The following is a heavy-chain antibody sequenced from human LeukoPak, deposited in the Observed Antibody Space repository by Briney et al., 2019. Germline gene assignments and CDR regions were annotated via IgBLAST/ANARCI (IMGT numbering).Heavy chain of an antibody. CDR1: GYTFTSYG. V-gene: IGHV1-18*01. D-gene: IGHD2-2*01. CDR3: ARARRYCSSTSCYHALGY. Sequence: ASVKVSCKASGYTFTSYGISWVRQAPGQGLEWMGWISAYNGNTNYAQKLQGRVTMTTDTSTSTAYMELRSLRSDDTAVYYCARARRYCSSTSCYHALGYWGQGTLVTVSS. J-gene: IGHJ4*02. CDR2: ISAYNGNT.